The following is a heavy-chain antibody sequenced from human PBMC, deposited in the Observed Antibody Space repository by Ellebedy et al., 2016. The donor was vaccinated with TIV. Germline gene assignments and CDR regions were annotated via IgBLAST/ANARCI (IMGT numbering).Heavy chain of an antibody. CDR1: GFTFSSYG. J-gene: IGHJ6*02. CDR2: IWYDGSNK. V-gene: IGHV3-33*01. D-gene: IGHD4-17*01. Sequence: GGSLRLXXAASGFTFSSYGMHWVRQAPGKGLEWVAVIWYDGSNKYYADSVKGRFTISRDNSKNTLYLQMNSLRAEDTAVYYCARGFKYGDLYYYYGMDVWGQGTTVTVSS. CDR3: ARGFKYGDLYYYYGMDV.